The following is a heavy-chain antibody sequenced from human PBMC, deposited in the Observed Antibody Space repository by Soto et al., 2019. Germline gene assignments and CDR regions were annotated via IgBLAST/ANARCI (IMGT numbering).Heavy chain of an antibody. D-gene: IGHD2-21*02. CDR1: GYTFTSYG. CDR3: AASGETAALNYGMDV. CDR2: IVAGSGNT. V-gene: IGHV1-58*01. Sequence: SVKVSCKASGYTFTSYGLSWVRQAPGQRLEWIGWIVAGSGNTNYAQKLQERVTITRDMSTSTAYMELSSLRSEDTAVYYCAASGETAALNYGMDVWGQGTTVTVSS. J-gene: IGHJ6*02.